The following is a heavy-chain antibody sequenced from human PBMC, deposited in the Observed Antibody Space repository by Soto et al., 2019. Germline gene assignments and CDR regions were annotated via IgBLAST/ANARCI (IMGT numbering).Heavy chain of an antibody. D-gene: IGHD3-3*01. V-gene: IGHV2-5*02. CDR3: AHRQASGRYYYHGMDV. CDR2: IYWDDDK. Sequence: GSGPTLVNPTQTLTLTCTFSGFSLSTSGVGVGWIRQPPGKALEWLALIYWDDDKRYSPSLKSRLTITKDTSKNQVVLTMTNMDPVDTATYYCAHRQASGRYYYHGMDVWGQGTTVTVSS. J-gene: IGHJ6*02. CDR1: GFSLSTSGVG.